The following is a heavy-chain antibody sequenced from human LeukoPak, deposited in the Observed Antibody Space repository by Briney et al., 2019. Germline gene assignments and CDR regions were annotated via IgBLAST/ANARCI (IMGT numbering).Heavy chain of an antibody. J-gene: IGHJ3*02. CDR1: GFTFSSYS. CDR3: ARGYCSSISCYDAFDI. Sequence: GGSLRLSCAASGFTFSSYSMNWVRQAPGKGLEWVSSISTSSSYIYYADSVKGRFTISRDNAKNSLYLQMNSLRAEDTAVYYCARGYCSSISCYDAFDIWGQGTMVTASS. D-gene: IGHD2-2*01. CDR2: ISTSSSYI. V-gene: IGHV3-21*01.